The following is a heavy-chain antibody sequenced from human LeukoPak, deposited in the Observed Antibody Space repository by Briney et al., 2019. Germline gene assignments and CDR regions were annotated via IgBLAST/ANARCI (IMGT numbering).Heavy chain of an antibody. J-gene: IGHJ5*02. D-gene: IGHD2-2*01. V-gene: IGHV4-34*01. CDR3: ARAPVVPAARYNWFDP. CDR1: GGSFRGYY. Sequence: NPSETLSLTCAVYGGSFRGYYWSWIRKPPGKGLEWIGEINHSGSTNYNPSLKSRVTISVDTSKNQFSLKLSSVTAADTAVYYCARAPVVPAARYNWFDPWGQGTLVTVSS. CDR2: INHSGST.